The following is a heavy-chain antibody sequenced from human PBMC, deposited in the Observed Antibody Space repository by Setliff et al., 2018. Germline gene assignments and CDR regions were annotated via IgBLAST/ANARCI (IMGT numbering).Heavy chain of an antibody. CDR3: ASRRTGPGGWFDY. V-gene: IGHV4-59*08. CDR1: GAAISTYH. CDR2: VSYGGST. J-gene: IGHJ5*01. Sequence: PSETLSLTCAVSGAAISTYHWSWLRQPPGKGLEWIGYVSYGGSTKYNPSLESRVTISLDAPKNQFSLKLTSVTAADTAIYYCASRRTGPGGWFDYWGQGTLVTVSS. D-gene: IGHD1-26*01.